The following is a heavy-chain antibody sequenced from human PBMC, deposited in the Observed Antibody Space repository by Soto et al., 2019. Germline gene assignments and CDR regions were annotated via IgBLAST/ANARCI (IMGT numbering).Heavy chain of an antibody. CDR3: AIRTTVTTRVGY. J-gene: IGHJ4*02. V-gene: IGHV4-4*02. D-gene: IGHD4-17*01. CDR2: IYHSGST. CDR1: GGSISSSNW. Sequence: QVQLQESGPGLVKPAGTLSLTCAVSGGSISSSNWCSWVRKPPGRGLEWIGEIYHSGSTNYNPSLKSRGTLSVDKSKNQSSLKLSSVPAADTAVYYCAIRTTVTTRVGYWGQGTLVTVSS.